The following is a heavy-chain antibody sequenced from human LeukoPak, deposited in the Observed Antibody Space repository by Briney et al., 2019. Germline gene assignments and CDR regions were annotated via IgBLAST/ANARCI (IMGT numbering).Heavy chain of an antibody. CDR1: GGTFSSYA. CDR2: IIPIFGTA. CDR3: ARSNSNLSYYYYGMDV. V-gene: IGHV1-69*13. Sequence: SVKVSCKASGGTFSSYAISWVRQAPGQGLEWMGGIIPIFGTANYAQKFQGRVTITADESTSTAYMELSSLRSEDTAVYYCARSNSNLSYYYYGMDVWGQGTTVTVSS. D-gene: IGHD4-11*01. J-gene: IGHJ6*02.